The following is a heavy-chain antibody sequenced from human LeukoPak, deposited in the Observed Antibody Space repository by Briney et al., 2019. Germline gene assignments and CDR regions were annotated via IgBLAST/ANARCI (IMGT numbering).Heavy chain of an antibody. CDR1: GFTFSSYA. CDR2: ISYDGSNK. Sequence: GGSLRLSCAASGFTFSSYAMRWVRQAPGKGLEWGAVISYDGSNKYYADSVKGRFTISRDNSKNTLYLQMNSLRAEDTAVYYCARDSIAAAGTFYYYMDVWGKGTTVTVSS. V-gene: IGHV3-30*04. J-gene: IGHJ6*03. CDR3: ARDSIAAAGTFYYYMDV. D-gene: IGHD6-13*01.